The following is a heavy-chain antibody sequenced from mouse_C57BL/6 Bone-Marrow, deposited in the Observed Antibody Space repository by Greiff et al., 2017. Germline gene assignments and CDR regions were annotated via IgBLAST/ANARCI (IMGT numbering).Heavy chain of an antibody. CDR2: IDPSDSYT. V-gene: IGHV1-69*01. CDR1: GYTFTSYW. J-gene: IGHJ4*01. D-gene: IGHD2-10*01. Sequence: VQLQQPGAELVMPGASVKLSCKASGYTFTSYWMHWVKQRPGQGLEWIGEIDPSDSYTNYNQKFKGKSTLTVDKSSSTAYMQLSSLTSEDSAVYYSARGLLSMDYWGQGTSVTVSS. CDR3: ARGLLSMDY.